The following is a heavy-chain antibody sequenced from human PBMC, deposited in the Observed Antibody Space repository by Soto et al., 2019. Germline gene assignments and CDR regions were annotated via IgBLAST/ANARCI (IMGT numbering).Heavy chain of an antibody. CDR1: GFSLSTSGVG. V-gene: IGHV2-5*02. CDR2: IYWDDDK. D-gene: IGHD5-18*01. CDR3: AHEYSHGPPHYGMDV. Sequence: QITLKESGPTLVKPTQTLTLTCTFSGFSLSTSGVGVGWIRQPPGKALEWLALIYWDDDKRYSPSLKSRLTITQDTSKNPVVLTMNNMDPVDTATYYCAHEYSHGPPHYGMDVWGQGNTVTVSS. J-gene: IGHJ6*02.